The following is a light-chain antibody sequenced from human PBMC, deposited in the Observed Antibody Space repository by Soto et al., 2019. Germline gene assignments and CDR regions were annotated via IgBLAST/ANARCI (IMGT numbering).Light chain of an antibody. Sequence: QSALTQPASVSGSPGQSITISCTGSSSDVGGYHYVSWYQQYPGKAPKLVISEVSNRPSGVSHRFSGSKSGNTASLTISGLQAEDEADYYCSSYTSSSTLVVFGGGTKLTVL. CDR1: SSDVGGYHY. V-gene: IGLV2-14*01. CDR3: SSYTSSSTLVV. CDR2: EVS. J-gene: IGLJ2*01.